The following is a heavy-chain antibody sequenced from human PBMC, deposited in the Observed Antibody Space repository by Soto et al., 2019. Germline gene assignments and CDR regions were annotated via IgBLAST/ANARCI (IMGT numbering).Heavy chain of an antibody. J-gene: IGHJ5*02. CDR1: GFTFSSSA. V-gene: IGHV3-23*01. CDR3: AKSYDYIWGSYRRNWFDP. CDR2: ISGSGGST. Sequence: GGSLRLSCAASGFTFSSSAMSWVRQAPEKGLEWVSAISGSGGSTYYADSEKGRFTISRDNSKNTLYLQMNSLRAEDTAVYYSAKSYDYIWGSYRRNWFDPWGQGTLVTVSS. D-gene: IGHD3-16*01.